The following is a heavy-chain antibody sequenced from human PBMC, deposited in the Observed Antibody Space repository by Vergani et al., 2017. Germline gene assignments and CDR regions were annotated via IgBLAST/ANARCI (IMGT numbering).Heavy chain of an antibody. Sequence: QVQLQESGPGLVKSSETLSLTCSVSFDSIRNRYCNWIRQPPGKGLEQIGSIHYSKNTNYNPSLKTRVTISVETSKNQFSLTLTSVPAADTAVYYCASDTHSGQRADRWGQGILVTVTS. CDR2: IHYSKNT. D-gene: IGHD1-26*01. V-gene: IGHV4-59*11. CDR1: FDSIRNRY. CDR3: ASDTHSGQRADR. J-gene: IGHJ5*02.